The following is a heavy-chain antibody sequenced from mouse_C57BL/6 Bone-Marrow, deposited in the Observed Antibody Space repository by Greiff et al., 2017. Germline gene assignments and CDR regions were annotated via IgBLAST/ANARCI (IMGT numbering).Heavy chain of an antibody. CDR1: GYTFTSYW. Sequence: VQLQQPGAELVRPGSSVKLSCKASGYTFTSYWMDWVKQRPGQGLEWIGNIYPSDSETHYNQKFKDKATLTVDKSSSTAYMQLSSLTSEDSAVYYCARGGYYCAMDYWGQGTSVTVSS. CDR3: ARGGYYCAMDY. D-gene: IGHD2-2*01. J-gene: IGHJ4*01. V-gene: IGHV1-61*01. CDR2: IYPSDSET.